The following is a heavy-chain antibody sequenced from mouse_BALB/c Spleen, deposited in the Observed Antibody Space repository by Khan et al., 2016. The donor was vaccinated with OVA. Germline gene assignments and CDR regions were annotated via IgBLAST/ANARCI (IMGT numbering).Heavy chain of an antibody. CDR2: INPNSGYT. J-gene: IGHJ2*01. V-gene: IGHV1-4*01. Sequence: QVRLQQSGAELAKPGASVKMSCTASGYTFTSYGMHWVKQSPGKGLEWIGYINPNSGYTDYNQRFKDRSTFTADKSSSTAYMQMSSLTSDDSAVYYCASDRIDYWGQGTALTVSS. CDR3: ASDRIDY. CDR1: GYTFTSYG.